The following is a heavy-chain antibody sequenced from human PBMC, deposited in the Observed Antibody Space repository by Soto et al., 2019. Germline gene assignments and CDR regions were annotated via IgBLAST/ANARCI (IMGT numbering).Heavy chain of an antibody. CDR3: ARGAFGAYYLDS. CDR1: GFTFSSYW. J-gene: IGHJ4*02. CDR2: IKGDEITT. V-gene: IGHV3-74*01. Sequence: EVQLVESGGGLVQPGGSLRLSCAASGFTFSSYWIHWVRQAPGEGLVWVSRIKGDEITTNYADSVKSRFTISRDNAKNTVFLQMNSLRAEDTAVYYCARGAFGAYYLDSWGQGTLVTVSS. D-gene: IGHD3-3*01.